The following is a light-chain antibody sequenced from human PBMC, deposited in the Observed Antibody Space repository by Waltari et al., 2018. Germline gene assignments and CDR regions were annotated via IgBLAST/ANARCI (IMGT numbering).Light chain of an antibody. CDR1: SSDVDGNNF. J-gene: IGLJ1*01. V-gene: IGLV2-14*01. CDR3: TSYRSLTTLV. CDR2: GVS. Sequence: QSALTQPASVSGSPGQSIAIPCTGTSSDVDGNNFVSWYQQHPGKAPKRMISGVSNRPSGVSVRFSGSKSGNTASLTISGLQAEDEADYYCTSYRSLTTLVFGTGTKVTVL.